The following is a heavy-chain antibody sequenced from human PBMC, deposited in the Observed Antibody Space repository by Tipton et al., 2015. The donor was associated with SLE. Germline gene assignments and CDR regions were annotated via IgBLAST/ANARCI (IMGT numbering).Heavy chain of an antibody. Sequence: QSGAEVKKPGSSVKVSCKASGGTFNNFVISWLRQAPGQGLEWMGGIIPTFRTAKYAQKFQGRVTMTADESTTTAYMELSSLRSGDTAVYYCARQGETIADFNYWGQGTLVTVSS. J-gene: IGHJ4*02. V-gene: IGHV1-69*01. CDR1: GGTFNNFV. CDR3: ARQGETIADFNY. CDR2: IIPTFRTA. D-gene: IGHD6-13*01.